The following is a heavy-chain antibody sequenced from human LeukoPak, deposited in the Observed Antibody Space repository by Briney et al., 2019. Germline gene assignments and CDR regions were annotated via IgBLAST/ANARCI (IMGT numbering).Heavy chain of an antibody. V-gene: IGHV3-48*01. D-gene: IGHD1-26*01. J-gene: IGHJ4*02. CDR3: ASGRSGSYYPDY. Sequence: GGSLRLSCAASGFAFSSYTMNWVRQAPGKVLEWVSYISSSSSTIYYADSVKGRFTISRDNAKNSLYLQMNSLRAEDTAVYYCASGRSGSYYPDYWGQGTLVTVSS. CDR1: GFAFSSYT. CDR2: ISSSSSTI.